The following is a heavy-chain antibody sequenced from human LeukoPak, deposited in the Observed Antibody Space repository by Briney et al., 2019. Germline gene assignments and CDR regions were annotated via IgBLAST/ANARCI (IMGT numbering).Heavy chain of an antibody. CDR1: GFTFSSYW. Sequence: GGSLRLSCAASGFTFSSYWMSWVRPAPGKGLEWVANIKQDGSEKYYVDSVKGRFTISRDNAKNSLYLQMNSLRAEDTAVYYCARVFWSGYPNNDYWGQGTLVTVSS. CDR3: ARVFWSGYPNNDY. J-gene: IGHJ4*02. CDR2: IKQDGSEK. D-gene: IGHD3-3*01. V-gene: IGHV3-7*04.